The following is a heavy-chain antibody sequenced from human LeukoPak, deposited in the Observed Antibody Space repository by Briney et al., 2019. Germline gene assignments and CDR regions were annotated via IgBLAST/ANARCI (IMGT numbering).Heavy chain of an antibody. CDR3: ARLVVGLNFPPDY. V-gene: IGHV4-30-4*08. Sequence: SETLSLTCTVSGGSISSGDYYWSWIRQPPGKGLEWIGYIYYSGSTYYNPSLKSRVTISVDTSKNQFSLKLSSATAADTAVYYCARLVVGLNFPPDYWGQGTLVTVSS. D-gene: IGHD2-15*01. CDR1: GGSISSGDYY. CDR2: IYYSGST. J-gene: IGHJ4*02.